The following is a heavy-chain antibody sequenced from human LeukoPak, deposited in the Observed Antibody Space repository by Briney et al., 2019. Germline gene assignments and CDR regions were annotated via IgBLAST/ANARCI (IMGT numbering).Heavy chain of an antibody. CDR2: INSDGSST. V-gene: IGHV3-74*01. Sequence: PGGSLRLSCAASGFTFSSYWMHWVRQALGKGLVWVSRINSDGSSTSYADSVKGRFTISRDNAKNTLYLQMNSLRAEDTAVYYCATAGTTDYFDYWGQGTLVTVSS. CDR1: GFTFSSYW. CDR3: ATAGTTDYFDY. D-gene: IGHD1-1*01. J-gene: IGHJ4*02.